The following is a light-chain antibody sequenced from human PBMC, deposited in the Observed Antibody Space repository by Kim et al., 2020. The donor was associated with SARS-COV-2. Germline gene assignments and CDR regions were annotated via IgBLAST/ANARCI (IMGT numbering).Light chain of an antibody. CDR2: EDN. J-gene: IGLJ3*02. CDR1: SGSIASNY. Sequence: KTVTISGTRSSGSIASNYVQWYQQRPGSAPTTVIYEDNQRPSGVPDRFSGSIDSSSNSASLTISGLKTEDEADYYCQSYDSNNFWVFGGGTKLTVL. V-gene: IGLV6-57*03. CDR3: QSYDSNNFWV.